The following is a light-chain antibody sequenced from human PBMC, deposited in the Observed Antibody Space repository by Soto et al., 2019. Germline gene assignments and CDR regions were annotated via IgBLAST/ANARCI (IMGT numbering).Light chain of an antibody. CDR2: GAS. Sequence: EIVMTQSPATLAVSPGERATLSCRASQSVSSNLAWYQQKPGQAPRLLIYGASTRATVIPAGFSGSGSGTEFTNTISCLQFEDFAVYYCQQYHRWPPTFGQGTKVEI. CDR1: QSVSSN. CDR3: QQYHRWPPT. V-gene: IGKV3-15*01. J-gene: IGKJ1*01.